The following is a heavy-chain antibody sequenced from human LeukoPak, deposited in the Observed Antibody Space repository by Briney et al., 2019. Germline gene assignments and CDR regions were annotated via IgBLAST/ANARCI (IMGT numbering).Heavy chain of an antibody. CDR3: ARDLNYGQLGPGTFDY. J-gene: IGHJ4*02. CDR1: GYTFTSYD. Sequence: VASVKVSCKASGYTFTSYDINWVRQATGQGLEWMGWMNPNSGNTGYAQKFQGRVTMTRNTSISTAYMELSSLRSEDTAVYYCARDLNYGQLGPGTFDYWGQGTLVTVSS. D-gene: IGHD5-18*01. CDR2: MNPNSGNT. V-gene: IGHV1-8*01.